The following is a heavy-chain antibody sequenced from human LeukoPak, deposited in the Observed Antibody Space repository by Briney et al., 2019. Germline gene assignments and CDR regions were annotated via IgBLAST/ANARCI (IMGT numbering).Heavy chain of an antibody. J-gene: IGHJ5*02. Sequence: SETLSLTCTVSGGSIISSGYYWGWLRQPPGKGLEWIGSIYYSGSTSYTPSLKSRVTMTVDTSQNQFSLKLSSVTAADTAVYYCARNASTMIVPGGWFDPWGQGTLVTVSS. V-gene: IGHV4-39*01. CDR1: GGSIISSGYY. D-gene: IGHD3-22*01. CDR3: ARNASTMIVPGGWFDP. CDR2: IYYSGST.